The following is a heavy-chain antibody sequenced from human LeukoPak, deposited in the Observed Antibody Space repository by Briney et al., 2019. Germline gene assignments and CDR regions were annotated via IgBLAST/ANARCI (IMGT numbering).Heavy chain of an antibody. CDR3: ERHGDSYDSPYDY. CDR1: GNSFTTHW. V-gene: IGHV5-51*01. Sequence: GEALQISWKAAGNSFTTHWIGWGRPTRGEGLGLMGINYHGDSDTKYSPSFQGHVTISADKSISTAYLQWRRLNASDTAMYFCERHGDSYDSPYDYWGQGTLVTVSS. D-gene: IGHD5-12*01. J-gene: IGHJ4*02. CDR2: NYHGDSDT.